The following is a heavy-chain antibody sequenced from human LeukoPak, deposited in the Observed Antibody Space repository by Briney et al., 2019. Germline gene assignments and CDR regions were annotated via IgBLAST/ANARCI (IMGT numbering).Heavy chain of an antibody. CDR2: INPNSGGT. CDR3: ARDYSSGWLEYYYYYGMDV. D-gene: IGHD6-19*01. CDR1: GYTFTGYY. V-gene: IGHV1-2*02. Sequence: GASVKVSCKASGYTFTGYYMHWVRQAPGQGLGWMGWINPNSGGTNYAQKFQGRVTMTRDTSISTAYMELSRVRSDDTAVYYCARDYSSGWLEYYYYYGMDVWGQGTTVIVSS. J-gene: IGHJ6*02.